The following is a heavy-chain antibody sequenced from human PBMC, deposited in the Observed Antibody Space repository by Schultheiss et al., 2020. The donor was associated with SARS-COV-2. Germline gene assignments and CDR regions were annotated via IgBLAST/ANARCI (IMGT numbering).Heavy chain of an antibody. Sequence: SETLSLTCSVYGSSITGFFWTWIRQPPGKGLDPIGNIYYTGITKYSPSLKSRITISVDTSKKQFSLRLGSVTAADTAVYYCARAARLEQLFSVRGGHLDYWGRGTQVTVSS. CDR1: GSSITGFF. J-gene: IGHJ4*02. CDR3: ARAARLEQLFSVRGGHLDY. D-gene: IGHD3-10*01. V-gene: IGHV4-59*01. CDR2: IYYTGIT.